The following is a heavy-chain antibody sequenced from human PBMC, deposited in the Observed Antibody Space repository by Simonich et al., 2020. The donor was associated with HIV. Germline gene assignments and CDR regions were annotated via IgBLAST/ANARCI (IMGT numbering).Heavy chain of an antibody. CDR3: ARDGRKGSSTSCSDY. D-gene: IGHD2-2*01. J-gene: IGHJ4*02. V-gene: IGHV3-21*01. CDR1: GFTFSGYS. Sequence: EVQLVESGGGLVKPGGSLRLSCAASGFTFSGYSMNWVRQAPGKGLEWVSSISSSSSYIYYADSVKGRFTISRENAKNALDLQMNSLRAEDTAVYYCARDGRKGSSTSCSDYWGQGTLVTVSS. CDR2: ISSSSSYI.